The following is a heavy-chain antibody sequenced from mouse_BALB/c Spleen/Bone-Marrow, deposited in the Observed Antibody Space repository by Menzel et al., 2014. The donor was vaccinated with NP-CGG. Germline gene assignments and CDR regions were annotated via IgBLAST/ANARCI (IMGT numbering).Heavy chain of an antibody. V-gene: IGHV7-3*02. CDR2: IRNKANGYTT. J-gene: IGHJ2*01. CDR3: ARDKGRVFFDY. Sequence: VQLQQSGGGLVQPGGSLRLSCATSGFTFTDYYMNWVRPPPGKALEWLGFIRNKANGYTTEYSASVKGRFTISRDNSQNILYLQMNTLRAEDSATYYCARDKGRVFFDYWGQGTTLTVSS. CDR1: GFTFTDYY.